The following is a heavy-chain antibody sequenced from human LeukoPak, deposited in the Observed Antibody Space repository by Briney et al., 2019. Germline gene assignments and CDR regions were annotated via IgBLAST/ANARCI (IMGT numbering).Heavy chain of an antibody. Sequence: GASVKVSCKASGYTFTSYGISWVRQAPGQGLEWMGWISAYNGNTNYAQKLQGRVTMTTDTSTSTAYMELRSLRSDDTAVYYCARFARHCYGSGSYWNYYYYMDVWGKGTTVTVSS. CDR1: GYTFTSYG. J-gene: IGHJ6*03. D-gene: IGHD3-10*01. CDR3: ARFARHCYGSGSYWNYYYYMDV. CDR2: ISAYNGNT. V-gene: IGHV1-18*01.